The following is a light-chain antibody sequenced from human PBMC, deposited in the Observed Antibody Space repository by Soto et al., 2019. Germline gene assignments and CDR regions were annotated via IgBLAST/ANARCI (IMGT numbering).Light chain of an antibody. Sequence: EIVLTQSPATLSLSPGERATLSCRASQSVSSCLAWYQQKPGQAPRLLIYDTSKRATGIPARFSGSGSGTDFTLTISSLEPEDFAVYYCQQRTNWPRSFTFGPGTKVYIK. CDR1: QSVSSC. CDR3: QQRTNWPRSFT. J-gene: IGKJ3*01. CDR2: DTS. V-gene: IGKV3-11*01.